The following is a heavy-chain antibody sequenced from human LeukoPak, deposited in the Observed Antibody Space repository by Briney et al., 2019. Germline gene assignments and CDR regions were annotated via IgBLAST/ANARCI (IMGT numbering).Heavy chain of an antibody. CDR1: GYTFTGYY. Sequence: ASVKVSCKASGYTFTGYYMHWVRQAPGQGLEWMGWINPNSGGTNYAQKFQGRVTMTRDTSISTAYMELSRLRSDDTAVYYYARGGSYYDILTGTNWFDPWGQGTLVTVSS. CDR3: ARGGSYYDILTGTNWFDP. V-gene: IGHV1-2*02. D-gene: IGHD3-9*01. CDR2: INPNSGGT. J-gene: IGHJ5*02.